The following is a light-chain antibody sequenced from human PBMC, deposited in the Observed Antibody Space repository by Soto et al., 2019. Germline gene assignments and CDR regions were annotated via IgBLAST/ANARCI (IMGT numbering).Light chain of an antibody. J-gene: IGLJ3*02. Sequence: QSALTQPPSASGSPGQSVTISCTGNSSDVGAYNYVSWYQQHAGKAPKLVIYDVTKRPSGVPDRFSGSKSANAASLTVSGREAEDEADYYWSSVASSNTWVFGGGTKLTVL. CDR3: SSVASSNTWV. CDR1: SSDVGAYNY. V-gene: IGLV2-8*01. CDR2: DVT.